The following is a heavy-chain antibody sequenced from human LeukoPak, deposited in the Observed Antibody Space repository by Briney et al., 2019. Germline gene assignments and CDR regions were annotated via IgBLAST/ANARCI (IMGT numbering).Heavy chain of an antibody. J-gene: IGHJ4*02. Sequence: GGSLRLSCAASGFTFDDYAMHWVRHAPGKGLEWVSGISWNSGSIVYADSVKGRFTISRDNAKNSLYLQMNSLRAEDTALYYCAKGYNWNDLVYFDYWGQGTLVTVSS. V-gene: IGHV3-9*01. D-gene: IGHD1-1*01. CDR1: GFTFDDYA. CDR3: AKGYNWNDLVYFDY. CDR2: ISWNSGSI.